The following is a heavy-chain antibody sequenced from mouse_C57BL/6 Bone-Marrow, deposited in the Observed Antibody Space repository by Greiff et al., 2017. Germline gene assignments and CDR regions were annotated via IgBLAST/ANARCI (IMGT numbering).Heavy chain of an antibody. CDR1: GYAFSSSW. V-gene: IGHV1-82*01. D-gene: IGHD1-1*01. J-gene: IGHJ2*01. CDR2: IYPGDGDT. CDR3: ARVDYYY. Sequence: VQLQQSGPELVKPGASVKISCKASGYAFSSSWMNWVKQRPGKGLEWIGRIYPGDGDTNYNGKFKGKATLTADKSSSTAYMQLSSLTSEDSAVYFCARVDYYYWGQGTTLTVSS.